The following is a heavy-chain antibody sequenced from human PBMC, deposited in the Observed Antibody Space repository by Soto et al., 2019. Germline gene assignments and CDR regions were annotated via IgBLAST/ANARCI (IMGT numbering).Heavy chain of an antibody. CDR1: GGSISSGGYS. J-gene: IGHJ5*02. CDR2: IYHSGST. CDR3: ARVPDR. V-gene: IGHV4-30-2*01. Sequence: SETLSLTCAVSGGSISSGGYSWSWIRQPPGKGLEWIGYIYHSGSTYYNPSLKSRVTISVDRSKSQFSLKLSSVTAADTAVYYCARVPDRWGQGTLVTLSS. D-gene: IGHD2-2*01.